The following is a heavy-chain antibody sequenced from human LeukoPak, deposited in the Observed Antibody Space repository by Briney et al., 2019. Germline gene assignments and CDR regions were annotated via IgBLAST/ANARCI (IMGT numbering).Heavy chain of an antibody. J-gene: IGHJ3*01. D-gene: IGHD1-26*01. CDR1: GGSISSGTYY. V-gene: IGHV4-61*02. Sequence: SETLSLTCTVSGGSISSGTYYWSWIRQPAGKGLEWIGRIYTSGSTNYSPSLKSRVTISVDTSKNQFSLKLSSVTAADTAVYYCARVSASGSDLWGQGTMVTVSS. CDR2: IYTSGST. CDR3: ARVSASGSDL.